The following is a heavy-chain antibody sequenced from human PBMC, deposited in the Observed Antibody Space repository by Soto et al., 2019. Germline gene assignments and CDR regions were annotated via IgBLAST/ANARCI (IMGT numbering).Heavy chain of an antibody. Sequence: QVQLQESGPGLVKPSETLSLTCTVSGGSISSYTWSWIRQPPGKGLEYIGYLYYSGDTTYNPSLKSRVTISFGTSKDPFSLKLTSVTAADTAVYFCARGKEVGRDWGQGTLVTVSS. V-gene: IGHV4-59*01. D-gene: IGHD1-26*01. CDR3: ARGKEVGRD. CDR2: LYYSGDT. J-gene: IGHJ4*02. CDR1: GGSISSYT.